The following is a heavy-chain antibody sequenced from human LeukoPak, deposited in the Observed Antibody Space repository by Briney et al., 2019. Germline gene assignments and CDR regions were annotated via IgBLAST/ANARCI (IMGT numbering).Heavy chain of an antibody. V-gene: IGHV1-69*05. J-gene: IGHJ6*03. D-gene: IGHD3-22*01. CDR2: IIPIFGTA. CDR1: GGTFSSYA. CDR3: AGPGYYYDSSGYWNYNYMDV. Sequence: ASVKVSCKASGGTFSSYAISWVRQAPGQGLEWMGGIIPIFGTANYAQKFQGRVTITTDGSTSTAYMELSSLRSEDTAVYYCAGPGYYYDSSGYWNYNYMDVWGKGTTVTVSS.